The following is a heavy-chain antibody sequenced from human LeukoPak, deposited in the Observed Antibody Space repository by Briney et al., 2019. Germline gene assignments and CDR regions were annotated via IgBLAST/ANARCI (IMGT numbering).Heavy chain of an antibody. V-gene: IGHV1-46*01. J-gene: IGHJ4*02. CDR3: ARVLPTYYYDSSGYLAFDY. CDR2: INPSGGST. D-gene: IGHD3-22*01. CDR1: GYTFTSYY. Sequence: ASVKVSCKAPGYTFTSYYMHWVRQAPGQGLEWMGIINPSGGSTSYAQKFQGRVTMTRDMSTSTVYMGLSSLRSEDTAVYYCARVLPTYYYDSSGYLAFDYWGQGTLVTVSS.